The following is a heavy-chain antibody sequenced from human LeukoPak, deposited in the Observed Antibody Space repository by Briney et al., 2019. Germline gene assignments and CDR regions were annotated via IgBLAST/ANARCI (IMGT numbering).Heavy chain of an antibody. V-gene: IGHV4-4*02. D-gene: IGHD3-22*01. CDR3: AGLVGRYSSGLYYYYFDY. CDR1: GDSINSLDL. J-gene: IGHJ4*02. CDR2: MYLSGTT. Sequence: SETLSLTCTVSGDSINSLDLWSWVRQPPGKGLEWIGEMYLSGTTRSNPSVKSRVTISIDKSKNQFFLNLSSVTAADTAVYYCAGLVGRYSSGLYYYYFDYWGQGTLVTVSS.